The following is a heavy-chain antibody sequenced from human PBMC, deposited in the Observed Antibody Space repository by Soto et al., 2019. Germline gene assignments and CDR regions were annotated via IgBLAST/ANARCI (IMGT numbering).Heavy chain of an antibody. J-gene: IGHJ4*02. CDR2: ISSSSSYI. CDR3: ASSRGYSGYDDY. V-gene: IGHV3-21*01. D-gene: IGHD5-12*01. Sequence: GGSLRLSCAASGFTFSSYSMNWVRQAPGKGLEWVSSISSSSSYIYYADSVKGRFTISRDNAKNSLYLQMNSLRAEDTAVYYCASSRGYSGYDDYWGQGTLVTVSS. CDR1: GFTFSSYS.